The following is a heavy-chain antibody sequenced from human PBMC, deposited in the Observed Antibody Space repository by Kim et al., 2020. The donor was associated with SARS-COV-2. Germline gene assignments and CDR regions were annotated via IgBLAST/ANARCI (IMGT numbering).Heavy chain of an antibody. CDR2: IYHSGST. V-gene: IGHV4-4*02. D-gene: IGHD3-3*01. Sequence: SETLSLTCAVSGGSISSSNWRSWVRQPPGKGLEWIGEIYHSGSTNYNPSLKSRVTISVDKSKNQFSLKLSSVTAADTAVYYCARRVRITIFGVVTYFDYWGQGTLVTVSS. J-gene: IGHJ4*02. CDR1: GGSISSSNW. CDR3: ARRVRITIFGVVTYFDY.